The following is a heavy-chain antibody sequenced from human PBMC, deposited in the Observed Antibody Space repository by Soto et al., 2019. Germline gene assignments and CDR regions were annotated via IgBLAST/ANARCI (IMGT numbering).Heavy chain of an antibody. CDR1: GGSISSSSYY. CDR2: IYYSGSP. V-gene: IGHV4-39*01. CDR3: AVPAASVAGASGSYYYYGMDV. Sequence: CTVSGGSISSSSYYWGWIRQPPGKGLEWIGYIYYSGSPYYNPSLKSRVTISVDTSKNQFSLKLSSVTAADTAVYYCAVPAASVAGASGSYYYYGMDVWGQGTTVTVSS. J-gene: IGHJ6*02. D-gene: IGHD6-19*01.